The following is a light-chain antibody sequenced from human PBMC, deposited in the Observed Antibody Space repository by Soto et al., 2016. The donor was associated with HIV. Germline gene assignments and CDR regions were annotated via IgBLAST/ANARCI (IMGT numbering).Light chain of an antibody. CDR3: MHGIHMPLT. V-gene: IGKV2-29*03. J-gene: IGKJ4*01. Sequence: LVLTQTPVSLSVTPGQATSISRRSSQSLVHSDGKTYLYWYLQRPGQTPQLLIHEVSSRFSGVPDRFSGSGSGTSFTLKISRVEAEDVGVYYCMHGIHMPLTFGGGTKVDI. CDR2: EVS. CDR1: QSLVHSDGKTY.